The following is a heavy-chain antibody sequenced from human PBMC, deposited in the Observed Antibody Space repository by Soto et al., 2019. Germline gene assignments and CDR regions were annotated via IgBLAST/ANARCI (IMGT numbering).Heavy chain of an antibody. CDR2: IKQDGSGK. J-gene: IGHJ6*02. D-gene: IGHD2-15*01. Sequence: EVQLVESGGRLVQPGGSLRLSCAASGISFSSYWMTWVRQAPGKGLEWVANIKQDGSGKYYADSVTGRFTVSRDNAKNSLYLQMNSLRAEDTAVYYCARVDCGGSCYPRYYYYGMDVWGQGTTVTVSS. CDR1: GISFSSYW. CDR3: ARVDCGGSCYPRYYYYGMDV. V-gene: IGHV3-7*01.